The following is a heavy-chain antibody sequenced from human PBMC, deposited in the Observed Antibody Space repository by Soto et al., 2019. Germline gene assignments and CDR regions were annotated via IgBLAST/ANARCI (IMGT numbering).Heavy chain of an antibody. CDR1: GGSLSSYY. CDR3: ARRYCSGTSCYWRGWFDP. Sequence: QVQLQESGPGLVKPSETLSLTCTVSGGSLSSYYWSWIRQHPGKGLEWIGYIYYSGSTNYNPSLKGRVTTSVDTSKNQLSLKRSSVTAADTAVYYCARRYCSGTSCYWRGWFDPWGQGTLVTVSS. J-gene: IGHJ5*02. V-gene: IGHV4-59*08. CDR2: IYYSGST. D-gene: IGHD2-2*01.